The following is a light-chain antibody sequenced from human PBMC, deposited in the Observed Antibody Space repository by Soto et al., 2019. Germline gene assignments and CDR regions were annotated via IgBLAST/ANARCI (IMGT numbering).Light chain of an antibody. J-gene: IGKJ2*01. V-gene: IGKV3-20*01. CDR1: QSVSRSY. Sequence: DIVLTQSPGTLSLSPGERATLSCRASQSVSRSYLARYQQKPGQAPRSLIYGASSRATGIPDRCSGSGSGTDFTLTISRLEPEDFAEYYCQQYGSASYTFGQGTKLEIK. CDR3: QQYGSASYT. CDR2: GAS.